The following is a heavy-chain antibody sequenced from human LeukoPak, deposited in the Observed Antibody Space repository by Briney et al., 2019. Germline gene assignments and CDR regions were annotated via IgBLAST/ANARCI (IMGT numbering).Heavy chain of an antibody. CDR3: ARIGHDLYQTFDF. D-gene: IGHD2-2*01. CDR2: IYSNGVT. V-gene: IGHV3-53*01. J-gene: IGHJ4*01. CDR1: GFSVSDHY. Sequence: GGSLRLSCAASGFSVSDHYMIWLRQTPVKGLEWVSLIYSNGVTDYANSVKGRFTISRDRSKNTLYLQMNSLRAEDTAIYYCARIGHDLYQTFDFWGNGNLITVSS.